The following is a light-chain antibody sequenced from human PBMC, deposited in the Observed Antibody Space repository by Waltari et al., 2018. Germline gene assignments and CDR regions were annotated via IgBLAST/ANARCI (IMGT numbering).Light chain of an antibody. Sequence: DIQMTQSPSSLSASVGDRVTITCRASQNIINYLNWYQQKPGRAPKLLIHGASSLQSGVPSRFSGSGSGTDFTLTISSMQPEDFSTYYCQQSYSTPRTFGQGTKVDIK. CDR1: QNIINY. CDR2: GAS. V-gene: IGKV1-39*01. J-gene: IGKJ2*01. CDR3: QQSYSTPRT.